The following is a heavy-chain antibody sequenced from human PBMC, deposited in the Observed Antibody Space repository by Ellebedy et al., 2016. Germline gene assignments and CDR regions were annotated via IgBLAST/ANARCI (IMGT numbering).Heavy chain of an antibody. D-gene: IGHD3-22*01. J-gene: IGHJ4*02. CDR2: IWYDGSNK. Sequence: RGSLRLSCAVSGFTFSTYAMHWVRQAPGKGLEWVAVIWYDGSNKYYADSVKGRFTISRDNSKNTLYLQMNSLRAEDTAVYYCARSDSRGYCDYWGQGTLVTVSS. V-gene: IGHV3-33*08. CDR3: ARSDSRGYCDY. CDR1: GFTFSTYA.